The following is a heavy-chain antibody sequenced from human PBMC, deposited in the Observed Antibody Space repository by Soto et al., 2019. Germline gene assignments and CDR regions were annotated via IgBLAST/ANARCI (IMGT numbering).Heavy chain of an antibody. Sequence: GGSLRLSCTVSGFTFSDYWMHWVRQVPGKGLVWVSHINIDGTTTTYADSVKGRFTISRDNAKNMMYLQMNNLTAEDTAIYYCARDAYDLIRFFVLPLDFLGQRTLGPGSS. CDR2: INIDGTTT. CDR3: ARDAYDLIRFFVLPLDF. CDR1: GFTFSDYW. J-gene: IGHJ4*02. V-gene: IGHV3-74*03. D-gene: IGHD3-16*01.